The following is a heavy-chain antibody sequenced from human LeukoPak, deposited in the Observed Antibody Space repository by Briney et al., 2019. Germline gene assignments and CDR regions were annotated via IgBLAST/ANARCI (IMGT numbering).Heavy chain of an antibody. D-gene: IGHD6-13*01. CDR3: ARGSPAAASTFDY. CDR1: GFTFSSYA. J-gene: IGHJ4*02. Sequence: QPGGSLRLSCAASGFTFSSYAMPWVRQAPVKGLEWVAVISYDGSNKYYADSVKGRFTISRDNSKNTLYLQMNSLRAEDTAVYYCARGSPAAASTFDYWGQGTLVTVSS. CDR2: ISYDGSNK. V-gene: IGHV3-30-3*01.